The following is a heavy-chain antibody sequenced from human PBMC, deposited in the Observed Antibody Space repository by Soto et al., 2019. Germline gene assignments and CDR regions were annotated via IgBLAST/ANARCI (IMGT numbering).Heavy chain of an antibody. CDR3: ARYSFWSGDLGGEV. Sequence: SETPSLTCTFSVVSISSGDYYCCWIRQPPGKGLEWIGYIYNSGSTYHDPSLKSRVTISADTSKNQFSLRLSPVTAADTAVYYCARYSFWSGDLGGEVWGEGTTVSVSS. CDR2: IYNSGST. J-gene: IGHJ6*01. CDR1: VVSISSGDYY. V-gene: IGHV4-30-4*08. D-gene: IGHD3-3*01.